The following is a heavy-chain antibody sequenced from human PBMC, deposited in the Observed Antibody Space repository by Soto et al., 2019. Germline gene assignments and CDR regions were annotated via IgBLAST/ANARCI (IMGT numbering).Heavy chain of an antibody. V-gene: IGHV3-30*18. CDR2: ISYDGSNK. CDR3: AKDRKYYGSGSYYNVGNYYYYYYVDV. D-gene: IGHD3-10*01. J-gene: IGHJ6*03. CDR1: GFTFSSYG. Sequence: GGSLRLSCAASGFTFSSYGMHWVRQAPGKGLEWVAVISYDGSNKYYADSVKGRFTISRDNSKNTLYLQMNSLRAEDTAVYYCAKDRKYYGSGSYYNVGNYYYYYYVDVWGKGTTVTVSS.